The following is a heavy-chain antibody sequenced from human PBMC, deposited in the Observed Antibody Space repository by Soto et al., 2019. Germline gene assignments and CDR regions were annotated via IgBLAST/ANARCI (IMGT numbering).Heavy chain of an antibody. CDR2: IYWNDDA. V-gene: IGHV2-5*01. CDR3: AHIEKENRGWDRRYYHDIDV. J-gene: IGHJ6*02. D-gene: IGHD6-19*01. Sequence: QITLKESGPTLVKPTQPLTLTCTFSGFSLSTSGLGVGWIRQPPGKALEWLALIYWNDDAPYSPSLKSRLTNTKKSSNTQRVLTITDMDPVDKATYNCAHIEKENRGWDRRYYHDIDVWGQGTTVTVSS. CDR1: GFSLSTSGLG.